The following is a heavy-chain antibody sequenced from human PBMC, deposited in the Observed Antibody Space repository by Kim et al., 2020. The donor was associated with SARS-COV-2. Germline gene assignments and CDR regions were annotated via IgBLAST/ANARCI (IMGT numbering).Heavy chain of an antibody. D-gene: IGHD6-13*01. CDR2: ISSSSSTI. CDR3: ARDGSSSTLPMVNYYYYGMDV. Sequence: GGSLRLSCAASGFTFSSYSMNWVRQAPGKGLEWVSYISSSSSTIYYADSVKGRFTISRDNAKNSLYLQMNSLRAEDTAVYYCARDGSSSTLPMVNYYYYGMDVWGQGTTVTVSS. V-gene: IGHV3-48*04. CDR1: GFTFSSYS. J-gene: IGHJ6*02.